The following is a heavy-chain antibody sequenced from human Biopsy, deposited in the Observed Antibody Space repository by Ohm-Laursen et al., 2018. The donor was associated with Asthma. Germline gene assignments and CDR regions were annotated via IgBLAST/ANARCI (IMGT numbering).Heavy chain of an antibody. CDR2: MYYSVSA. J-gene: IGHJ4*02. CDR1: GGAIRTSGYY. V-gene: IGHV4-39*01. D-gene: IGHD3-22*01. Sequence: SDTLSLTCSVSGGAIRTSGYYWGWIRQPPGKGLEWIGSMYYSVSAYYNPSLESRVTISVDTSKNQFSLKLSSVTAADTAVYFFARHQEAASYHYDGSIAYWGQGIPVTVSS. CDR3: ARHQEAASYHYDGSIAY.